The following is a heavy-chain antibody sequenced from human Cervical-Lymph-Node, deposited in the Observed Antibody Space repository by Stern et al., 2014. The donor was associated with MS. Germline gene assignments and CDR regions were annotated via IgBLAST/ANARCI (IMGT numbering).Heavy chain of an antibody. D-gene: IGHD3-22*01. Sequence: QLQLQESGPGLVKPSETLSLTCTVSGASISSYYWSWIRQSPGKGLEWIGYIYHSGYTKYNPSLKSRVTISIDTSKKQFSLNLSSVTAADTAVYYCARLTYYDSTGFVDSWGQGTLVTVSS. J-gene: IGHJ4*02. CDR2: IYHSGYT. CDR3: ARLTYYDSTGFVDS. CDR1: GASISSYY. V-gene: IGHV4-59*01.